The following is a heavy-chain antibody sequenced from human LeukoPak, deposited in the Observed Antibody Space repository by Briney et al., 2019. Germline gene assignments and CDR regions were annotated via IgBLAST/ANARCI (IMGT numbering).Heavy chain of an antibody. J-gene: IGHJ3*02. CDR3: IRNVQSGFDI. D-gene: IGHD3-3*01. CDR1: GFTFSNYW. Sequence: GGSLRLSCAASGFTFSNYWMHWVRQAPGKGLVWVSRINFDGSSTNYADSVKGRFTISRDSAKNTLYLQMNSLRAEDTAVYCCIRNVQSGFDIWGQGTMVTVSS. V-gene: IGHV3-74*01. CDR2: INFDGSST.